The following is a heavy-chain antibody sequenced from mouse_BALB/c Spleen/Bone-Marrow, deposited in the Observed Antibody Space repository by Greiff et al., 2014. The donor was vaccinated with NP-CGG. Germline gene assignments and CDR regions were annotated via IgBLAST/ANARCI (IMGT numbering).Heavy chain of an antibody. Sequence: QVQLKEFGPELATPGASVKMSCKASGYTFTTYWMHWIKQRPGQGLEWIGSINPNTDYTDYNQKFKDKATLTADKSSITAYMQLSRLTSEDSAVYYCARGLRDWYFDVWGAGTTVTVSS. CDR1: GYTFTTYW. D-gene: IGHD2-4*01. CDR3: ARGLRDWYFDV. J-gene: IGHJ1*01. V-gene: IGHV1-4*01. CDR2: INPNTDYT.